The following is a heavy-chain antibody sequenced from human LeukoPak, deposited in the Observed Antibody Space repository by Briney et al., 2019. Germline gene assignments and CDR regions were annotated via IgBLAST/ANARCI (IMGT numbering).Heavy chain of an antibody. D-gene: IGHD5-18*01. J-gene: IGHJ4*02. Sequence: GGSLRLSCAASGFTFSSYAMSWVRQAPGKGLEWVSAISGSGGSTYYADSVKGRFTISRDNSKNTPYLQMNSLRAEDTAVYYCASIQLWLDDYWGQGTLVTVSS. CDR1: GFTFSSYA. CDR3: ASIQLWLDDY. CDR2: ISGSGGST. V-gene: IGHV3-23*01.